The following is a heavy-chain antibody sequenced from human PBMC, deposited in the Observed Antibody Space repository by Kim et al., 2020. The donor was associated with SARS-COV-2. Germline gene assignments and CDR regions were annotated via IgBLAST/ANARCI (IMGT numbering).Heavy chain of an antibody. J-gene: IGHJ4*02. CDR3: ARDHSGQLGPFDY. CDR2: ISSSSSYI. D-gene: IGHD6-6*01. Sequence: GGSLRLSCAASGFTFSSYSMNWVRQAPGKGLEWVSSISSSSSYIYYEDSVKGRFTISRDNAKNSLYLQMNSLRAEDTAVYYCARDHSGQLGPFDYWGQGTLVTVSS. CDR1: GFTFSSYS. V-gene: IGHV3-21*01.